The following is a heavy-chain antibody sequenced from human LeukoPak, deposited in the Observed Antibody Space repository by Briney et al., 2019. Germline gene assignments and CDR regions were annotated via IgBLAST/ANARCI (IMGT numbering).Heavy chain of an antibody. CDR3: AKVGKGQLLEAFDI. CDR1: GFIFDNFG. Sequence: GRSLRLSCAASGFIFDNFGKHWVRQVPGKGLEWLALISHDGSNEYYGDFVKGRFTTSRDNSKNTVYLQMNALRPEDTAMYYCAKVGKGQLLEAFDIWGQGTMVTVSP. D-gene: IGHD2-2*01. CDR2: ISHDGSNE. V-gene: IGHV3-30*18. J-gene: IGHJ3*02.